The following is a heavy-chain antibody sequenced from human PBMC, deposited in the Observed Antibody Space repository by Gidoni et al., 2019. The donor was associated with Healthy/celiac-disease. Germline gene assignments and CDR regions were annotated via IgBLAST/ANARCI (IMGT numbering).Heavy chain of an antibody. Sequence: FSSYAMSWVRQAPGKGLEWVSAISGSGGSTYYADSVKGRFTISRDNSKNTLYLQMNSLRAEGTAVYYCAKVVGRSSDFWSGYYPDYFDYWGQGTLVTVSS. D-gene: IGHD3-3*01. CDR3: AKVVGRSSDFWSGYYPDYFDY. CDR1: FSSYA. CDR2: ISGSGGST. J-gene: IGHJ4*02. V-gene: IGHV3-23*01.